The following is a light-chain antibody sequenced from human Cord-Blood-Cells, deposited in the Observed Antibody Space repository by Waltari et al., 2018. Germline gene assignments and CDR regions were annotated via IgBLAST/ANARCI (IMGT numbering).Light chain of an antibody. CDR3: QQSYSTPWT. CDR2: AAS. J-gene: IGKJ1*01. CDR1: QSISSG. Sequence: DIQMSQSPSSLSASVGDGVTINCRASQSISSGLNWYQQKPGKAPKLLIYAASRLQSGVPSRFSGSGSRTDFTLTISSLQPEDFATYYCQQSYSTPWTFGQGTKVEIK. V-gene: IGKV1-39*01.